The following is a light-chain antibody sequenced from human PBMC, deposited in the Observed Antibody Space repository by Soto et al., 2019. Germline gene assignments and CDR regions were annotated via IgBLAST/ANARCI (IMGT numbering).Light chain of an antibody. J-gene: IGKJ5*01. V-gene: IGKV3-15*01. CDR1: ESVSRN. CDR2: DAS. Sequence: EVVNAKGAATLSVSTGAMATLSCRASESVSRNLAWSQQKPGQAPRLLIYDASTRATGIPDRFSGGGSGTEFTLTISILQSEDFVVYYCQQYNSGPPITFDQGTRLEIK. CDR3: QQYNSGPPIT.